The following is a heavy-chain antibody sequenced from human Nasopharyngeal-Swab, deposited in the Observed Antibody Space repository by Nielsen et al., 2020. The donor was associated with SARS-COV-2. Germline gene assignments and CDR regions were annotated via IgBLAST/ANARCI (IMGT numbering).Heavy chain of an antibody. V-gene: IGHV1-2*04. D-gene: IGHD4-17*01. CDR3: ARATFKQDDYGDCGSGNNFDL. J-gene: IGHJ4*02. CDR2: INPKSGGT. Sequence: WVRQAPGQGLEWMGWINPKSGGTDYAQKFQGWVTMSRDTSISTAYMELSRLRSDDTALYYCARATFKQDDYGDCGSGNNFDLWGQGTLVTVSS.